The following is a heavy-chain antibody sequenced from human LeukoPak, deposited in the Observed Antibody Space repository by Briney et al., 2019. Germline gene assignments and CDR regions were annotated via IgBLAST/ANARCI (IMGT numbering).Heavy chain of an antibody. J-gene: IGHJ4*02. CDR1: GYTFTGYY. V-gene: IGHV1-2*02. D-gene: IGHD1-26*01. CDR3: ARYSVDYGPWFPEF. CDR2: VNPDNGVT. Sequence: ASVKVSCKTSGYTFTGYYVNWMRQAPGQGLEWMGWVNPDNGVTHFSQKFQGRVTMTRDTSISTAYMELNRLTSDDTAVYYCARYSVDYGPWFPEFWGQGTLVTVSS.